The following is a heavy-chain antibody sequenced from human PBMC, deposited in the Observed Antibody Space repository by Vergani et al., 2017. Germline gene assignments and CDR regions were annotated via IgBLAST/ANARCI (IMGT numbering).Heavy chain of an antibody. CDR2: IKRDGTET. D-gene: IGHD1-7*01. V-gene: IGHV3-7*01. J-gene: IGHJ4*02. CDR1: GFTFGDYY. CDR3: ITGTTEPY. Sequence: EVHLEESGGGLVQPGGSLRLSCAASGFTFGDYYMAWIRLAPGKGLDWVASIKRDGTETFYVDSVKGRFTISRDNAKTTLYLQMNSLRDEDRGVYYCITGTTEPYWGQGTLVTVSS.